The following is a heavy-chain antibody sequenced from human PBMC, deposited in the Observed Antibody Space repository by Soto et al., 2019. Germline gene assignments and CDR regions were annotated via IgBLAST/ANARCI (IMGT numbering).Heavy chain of an antibody. J-gene: IGHJ4*02. V-gene: IGHV3-30-3*01. CDR3: ARGARNMIVVVITVDY. CDR2: ISNDGSNK. CDR1: GFTFSSYA. Sequence: QVQLVESGGGVVQPGRSLRLSCAASGFTFSSYAMHWVRQAPGKGLEWVAVISNDGSNKYYADSVKGRFTISRDNSKNTLYLQMNSLRSEDTAVYYCARGARNMIVVVITVDYWGQGTLVTVSS. D-gene: IGHD3-22*01.